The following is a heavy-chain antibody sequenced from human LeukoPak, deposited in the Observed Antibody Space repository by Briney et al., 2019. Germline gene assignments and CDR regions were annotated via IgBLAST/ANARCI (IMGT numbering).Heavy chain of an antibody. CDR2: IIPIFGTA. V-gene: IGHV1-69*06. D-gene: IGHD6-13*01. Sequence: SVKVSCKASGGTFSSYAISWVRQAPGQGLEWMGGIIPIFGTANYAQKFQGRVTITADKSTSTAYMELSSLRSEDTAVYYCARDQGIVAAAGYNWFDPWGQGTLVTVSS. CDR3: ARDQGIVAAAGYNWFDP. CDR1: GGTFSSYA. J-gene: IGHJ5*02.